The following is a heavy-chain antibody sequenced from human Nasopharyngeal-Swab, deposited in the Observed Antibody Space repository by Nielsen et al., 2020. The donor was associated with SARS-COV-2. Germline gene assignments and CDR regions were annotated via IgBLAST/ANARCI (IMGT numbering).Heavy chain of an antibody. V-gene: IGHV4-59*08. CDR3: ARQRPGDYEDY. J-gene: IGHJ4*02. CDR2: IYYSGST. Sequence: WIRQPPGKGLEGIGYIYYSGSTNYNPSLKSRVTISVDTSKNQFSLKLTSVTAADTAVYYCARQRPGDYEDYWGQGTLVTVSS. D-gene: IGHD4-17*01.